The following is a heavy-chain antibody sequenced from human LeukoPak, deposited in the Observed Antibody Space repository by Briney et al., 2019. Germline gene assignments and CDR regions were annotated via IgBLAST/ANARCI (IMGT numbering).Heavy chain of an antibody. CDR1: GVSMSRYF. J-gene: IGHJ3*01. CDR3: AGFLLVSVPHDTIDL. CDR2: ISTSGTT. Sequence: SSETLSLTCTISGVSMSRYFWTWMRQPAGKGLEWIGRISTSGTTNYNPSLKSRVTMSLDTSKNQLSLRLTSVTTADTALYYCAGFLLVSVPHDTIDLWGQGTMVTVSS. D-gene: IGHD2/OR15-2a*01. V-gene: IGHV4-4*07.